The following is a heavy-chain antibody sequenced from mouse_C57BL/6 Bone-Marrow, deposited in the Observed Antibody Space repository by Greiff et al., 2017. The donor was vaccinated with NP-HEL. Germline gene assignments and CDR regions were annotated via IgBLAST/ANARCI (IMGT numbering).Heavy chain of an antibody. CDR1: GYSITSDY. J-gene: IGHJ1*03. CDR3: ARWGIYYGSSYLYWYFDV. CDR2: ISYSGST. D-gene: IGHD1-1*01. V-gene: IGHV3-8*01. Sequence: EVKLVESGPGLAKPSQTLSLTCSVTGYSITSDYWNWIRKFPGNKLEYMGYISYSGSTYYNPSLKSRISITRDTSKNQYYLQLNSVTTEDTATYYCARWGIYYGSSYLYWYFDVWGTGTTVTVSS.